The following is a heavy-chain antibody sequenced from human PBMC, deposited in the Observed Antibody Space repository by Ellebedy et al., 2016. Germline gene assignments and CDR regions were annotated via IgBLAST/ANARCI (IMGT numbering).Heavy chain of an antibody. CDR1: GFTFNNFA. Sequence: GESLKISCAASGFTFNNFAMGWVRQAPGKGLEWVSGLNWNGDSTGYADSVKGRFTISRDNAKNSLYLQMNSLRAEDTALYYCAKADSGSFVKHVSWFDPWGQGTLVTVSS. V-gene: IGHV3-20*04. J-gene: IGHJ5*02. CDR3: AKADSGSFVKHVSWFDP. D-gene: IGHD1-26*01. CDR2: LNWNGDST.